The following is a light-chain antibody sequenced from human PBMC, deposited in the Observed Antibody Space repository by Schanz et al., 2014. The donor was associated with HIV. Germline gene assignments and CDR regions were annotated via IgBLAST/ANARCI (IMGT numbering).Light chain of an antibody. CDR2: RSD. V-gene: IGLV1-47*01. CDR3: SSYAGSGNLGV. CDR1: SSNIGSNY. Sequence: QSVLTQPPSASGTPGQRVTISCSGSSSNIGSNYVYWYQQLPGTAPKLLIYRSDQRPSGVPDRFSGSKSGTSASLAISGLRSEDEADYYCSSYAGSGNLGVFGGGTKLTVL. J-gene: IGLJ2*01.